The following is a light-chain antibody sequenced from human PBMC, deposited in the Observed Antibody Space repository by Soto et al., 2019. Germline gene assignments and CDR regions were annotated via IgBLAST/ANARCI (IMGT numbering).Light chain of an antibody. V-gene: IGKV1-6*01. CDR1: QGIRND. Sequence: AIPLTQSPSSLSASLPDGVNIXCRASQGIRNDLGCYQQKPVKAPKLLIYAASSLQSGVSSRCCGSGSVTDFTLTICSLQPEDFATYYCLQDYNYPWTFGQGTKVDIK. CDR2: AAS. CDR3: LQDYNYPWT. J-gene: IGKJ1*01.